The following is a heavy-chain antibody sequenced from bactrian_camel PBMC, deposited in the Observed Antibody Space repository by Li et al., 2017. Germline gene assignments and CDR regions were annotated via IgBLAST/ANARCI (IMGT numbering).Heavy chain of an antibody. J-gene: IGHJ4*01. CDR3: VSHLCGDHCYTSAGSLGG. V-gene: IGHV3S40*01. CDR1: GFTFSSYA. CDR2: INTDDGTT. Sequence: VQLVESGGGLVQPGGSLRLSCTASGFTFSSYAMSWVRQAPGKGLEWVSSINTDDGTTYYADSVKGRFTISRDNAENTVYLQMNSLKIDDAAVYYCVSHLCGDHCYTSAGSLGGWGQGTQVTVS. D-gene: IGHD2*01.